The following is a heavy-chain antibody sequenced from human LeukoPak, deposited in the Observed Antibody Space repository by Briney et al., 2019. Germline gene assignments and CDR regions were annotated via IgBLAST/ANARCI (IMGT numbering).Heavy chain of an antibody. CDR2: IYYGGST. D-gene: IGHD3-16*01. CDR3: ARDRRLGDRGAFDI. Sequence: SETLSLTCTVSGGSILSSSYYWGWIRQPPGKGLEWIGSIYYGGSTDYNPSLKSRVIISVDTSKNQFSLKLSSVTAADTAVYYCARDRRLGDRGAFDIWGQGTMVTVSS. J-gene: IGHJ3*02. CDR1: GGSILSSSYY. V-gene: IGHV4-39*07.